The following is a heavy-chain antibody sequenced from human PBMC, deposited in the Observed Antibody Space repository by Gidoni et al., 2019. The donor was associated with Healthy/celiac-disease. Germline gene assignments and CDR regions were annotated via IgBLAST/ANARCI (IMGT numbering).Heavy chain of an antibody. CDR1: GFTFSSYS. CDR3: ARGKSVATSRYYYGMDV. V-gene: IGHV3-21*01. J-gene: IGHJ6*02. CDR2: ISSISSYI. Sequence: EVQLVESGGGLVKPGGSMRLSCAASGFTFSSYSMNWVRQAPGKGLEWFASISSISSYIYYPDSLKGRLTISRDNAKNSMYLQMNSLRAEETAVYYCARGKSVATSRYYYGMDVGGQGNTVTVS.